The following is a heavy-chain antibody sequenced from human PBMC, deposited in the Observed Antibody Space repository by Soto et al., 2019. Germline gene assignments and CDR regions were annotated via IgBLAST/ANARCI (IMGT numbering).Heavy chain of an antibody. D-gene: IGHD2-15*01. J-gene: IGHJ4*02. CDR1: GGSISSYY. V-gene: IGHV4-59*08. CDR3: ARHATIRGGTVVKYYFDY. CDR2: IYYSGST. Sequence: SETLSLTCTVSGGSISSYYWSWIRQPPGKGLEWIGYIYYSGSTNYNPSLKSRVTISVDTSKNQFSLKLSSVTAADTAVYYCARHATIRGGTVVKYYFDYWGQGTLVTVSS.